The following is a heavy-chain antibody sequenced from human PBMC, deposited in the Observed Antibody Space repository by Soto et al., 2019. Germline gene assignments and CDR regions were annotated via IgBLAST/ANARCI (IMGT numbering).Heavy chain of an antibody. J-gene: IGHJ4*02. CDR1: GFTFRSYA. V-gene: IGHV3-23*01. D-gene: IGHD3-9*01. CDR2: VDGSGAGA. Sequence: EVQLLESGGGLVQPGGSLRLPCAASGFTFRSYAMSWGRQAPGRGLVCVSSVDGSGAGAYYAESMKARFTISRDNSKNSLDLQMNSLRAEDTAVYYCAKVDILSGWKEGWDYWGQGTMVTVSS. CDR3: AKVDILSGWKEGWDY.